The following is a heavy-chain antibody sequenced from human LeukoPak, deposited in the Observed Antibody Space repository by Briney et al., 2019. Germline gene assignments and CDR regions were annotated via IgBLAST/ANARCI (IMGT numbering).Heavy chain of an antibody. Sequence: PGGSLRLSCAASGFTFSSDGMYWVRQAPGKGLEGVAFIRYDGSNKYYADSVKGRFTISRDNSKNTLYLQMNSLRAEDTAVYYCAKEIWRYYDSSGYSGDYWGQGTLVTVSS. CDR2: IRYDGSNK. J-gene: IGHJ4*02. CDR1: GFTFSSDG. CDR3: AKEIWRYYDSSGYSGDY. D-gene: IGHD3-22*01. V-gene: IGHV3-30*02.